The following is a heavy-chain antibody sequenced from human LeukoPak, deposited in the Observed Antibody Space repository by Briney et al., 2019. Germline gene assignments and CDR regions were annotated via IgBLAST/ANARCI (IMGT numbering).Heavy chain of an antibody. Sequence: PGGSLRLSCAASGFTVSSNYMSWVRQAPGKGLEWVSVIYSGGYTYYADSVKGRFTISRDNSKNTLYLQMNSLRAEDTAVYYCAREGNSDYDEREYYFDYWGHGTLVTVSS. CDR1: GFTVSSNY. CDR3: AREGNSDYDEREYYFDY. CDR2: IYSGGYT. V-gene: IGHV3-53*01. J-gene: IGHJ4*01. D-gene: IGHD5-12*01.